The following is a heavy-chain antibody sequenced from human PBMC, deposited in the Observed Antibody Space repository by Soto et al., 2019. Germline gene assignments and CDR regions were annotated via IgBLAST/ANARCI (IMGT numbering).Heavy chain of an antibody. Sequence: EVQLVESGGGLVKPGGSLRLSCAASGFTFSNAWRSWVRQAPGKGLEWVGRIKSKTDGGTTDYAAPVKGRFTISRYDSKNTLYLQMNSLKTEDTAVYYWTAFTKKWEPFSWGQGTLVTVSS. V-gene: IGHV3-15*01. CDR2: IKSKTDGGTT. J-gene: IGHJ5*02. CDR3: TAFTKKWEPFS. D-gene: IGHD1-26*01. CDR1: GFTFSNAW.